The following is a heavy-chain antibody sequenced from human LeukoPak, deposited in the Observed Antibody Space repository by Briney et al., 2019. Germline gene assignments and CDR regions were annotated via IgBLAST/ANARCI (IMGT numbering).Heavy chain of an antibody. Sequence: PGGSLRLSCAASGFTLRSYDMHWVRRVTGKGLEWVSAIGISDDTYYRGSVKGRFTISRENAKNSLYLQMNSLTAGGTAVYYCARGGIQVSGIDEIDYWGQGTLVTVSS. CDR3: ARGGIQVSGIDEIDY. D-gene: IGHD6-19*01. CDR1: GFTLRSYD. CDR2: IGISDDT. V-gene: IGHV3-13*01. J-gene: IGHJ4*02.